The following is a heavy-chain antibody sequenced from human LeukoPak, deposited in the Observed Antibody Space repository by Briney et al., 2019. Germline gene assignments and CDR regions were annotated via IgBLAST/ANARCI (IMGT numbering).Heavy chain of an antibody. Sequence: SETLSLTCAVYGGSFSGYYWSWIRQPPGKGLEWIGEINHSGRTNYNTSLKSRVTISVDTSKNQFSLKLSAVTAADTAVYYCARPVGGGNFDYWGQGTLVTVSS. J-gene: IGHJ4*02. CDR3: ARPVGGGNFDY. D-gene: IGHD3-10*01. CDR2: INHSGRT. CDR1: GGSFSGYY. V-gene: IGHV4-34*01.